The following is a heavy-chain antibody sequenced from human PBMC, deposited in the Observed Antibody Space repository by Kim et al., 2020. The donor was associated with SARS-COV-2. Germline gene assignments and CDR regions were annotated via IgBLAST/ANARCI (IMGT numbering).Heavy chain of an antibody. CDR3: ARVTWAIERYYYDSSGYSHQNLLDAFDI. Sequence: SVKVSCKASGGTFSSYAISWVRQAPGQGLEWMGGIIPIFGTANYAQKFQGRVTITADESTSTAYMELSSLRSEDTAVYYCARVTWAIERYYYDSSGYSHQNLLDAFDIWGQGTMVTVSS. CDR2: IIPIFGTA. V-gene: IGHV1-69*13. J-gene: IGHJ3*02. D-gene: IGHD3-22*01. CDR1: GGTFSSYA.